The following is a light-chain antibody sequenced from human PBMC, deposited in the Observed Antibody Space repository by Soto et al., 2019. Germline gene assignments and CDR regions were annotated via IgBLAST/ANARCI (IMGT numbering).Light chain of an antibody. J-gene: IGLJ1*01. Sequence: SYELTQPLSVSVALGQTARITCGNNNIGSKNVHWYQQKPGQAPVLVIYRDSNRPSGIPERFSGSNSGNTATLTISRAQAGDEADYYCQVWYSSTEVFGAGTKLTVL. CDR3: QVWYSSTEV. V-gene: IGLV3-9*01. CDR1: NIGSKN. CDR2: RDS.